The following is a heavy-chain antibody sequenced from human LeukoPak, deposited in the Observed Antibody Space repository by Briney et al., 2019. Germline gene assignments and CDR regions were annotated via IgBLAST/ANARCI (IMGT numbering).Heavy chain of an antibody. J-gene: IGHJ6*02. CDR2: INPNSCDT. CDR3: ARVPSMIRGVVNYGMDV. Sequence: ASVKVSCKTSGYSFTGYLMHWVRQAPGQGLEWMGWINPNSCDTKYAQRFQGRVTMTRDTSINTAYMELRRLTSDDTAVYYCARVPSMIRGVVNYGMDVWGQGTTVT. V-gene: IGHV1-2*02. CDR1: GYSFTGYL. D-gene: IGHD3-10*01.